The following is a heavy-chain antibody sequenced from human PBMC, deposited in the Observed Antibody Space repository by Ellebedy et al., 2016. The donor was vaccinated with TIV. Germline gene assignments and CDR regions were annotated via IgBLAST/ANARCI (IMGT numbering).Heavy chain of an antibody. CDR2: INPNSGGT. CDR1: GYTFTGYY. D-gene: IGHD2-2*01. V-gene: IGHV1-2*04. CDR3: ARGYCSSTSCHPPYGMDV. Sequence: ASVKVSXXASGYTFTGYYMHWVRQAPGQGLEWMGWINPNSGGTNYAQKFQGWVTMTRDTSISTAYMELSRLRSDDTAVYYCARGYCSSTSCHPPYGMDVWGQGTTVTVSS. J-gene: IGHJ6*02.